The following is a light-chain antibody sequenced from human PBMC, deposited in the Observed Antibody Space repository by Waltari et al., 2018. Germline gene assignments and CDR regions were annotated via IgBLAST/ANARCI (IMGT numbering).Light chain of an antibody. CDR3: MQGTHRPWT. V-gene: IGKV2-30*01. J-gene: IGKJ1*01. Sequence: DVVMTQSPLSLPVTLGQPASISCRSSQSLVSSDGNTYFKWFQQRPGQSPRRLLYKVSNRDSGVQDRFSGSGSGTDFTLRISRVEAEDVGVYYCMQGTHRPWTFGQGTNVEIK. CDR2: KVS. CDR1: QSLVSSDGNTY.